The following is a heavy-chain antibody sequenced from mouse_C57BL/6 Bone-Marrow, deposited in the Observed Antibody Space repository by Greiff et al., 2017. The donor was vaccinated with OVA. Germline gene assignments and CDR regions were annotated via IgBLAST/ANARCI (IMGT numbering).Heavy chain of an antibody. CDR3: APTVSDAMDY. Sequence: VKLQQSGAELARPGASVKLSCKASGYTFTSYGISWVKQRTGQGLEWIGEIYPRSGNTYYNEKFKGKATLTADKSSSTAYMELRSLTSEDSAVYFCAPTVSDAMDYWGQGTSVTVSS. J-gene: IGHJ4*01. CDR1: GYTFTSYG. D-gene: IGHD1-1*01. V-gene: IGHV1-81*01. CDR2: IYPRSGNT.